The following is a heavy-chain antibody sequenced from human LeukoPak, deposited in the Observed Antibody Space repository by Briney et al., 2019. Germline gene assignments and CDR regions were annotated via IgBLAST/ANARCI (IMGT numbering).Heavy chain of an antibody. CDR2: ISGSGGST. V-gene: IGHV3-23*01. CDR3: AKDWALVVVPAAMYYFDY. D-gene: IGHD2-2*01. Sequence: GGSLRLSCAASGFTFSSYAMSWVRRAPGKGVEWVSAISGSGGSTYYADSVKGRFTISRDNSKNTLYLQMNSLRAEDTAVYYCAKDWALVVVPAAMYYFDYWGQGTLVTVSS. CDR1: GFTFSSYA. J-gene: IGHJ4*02.